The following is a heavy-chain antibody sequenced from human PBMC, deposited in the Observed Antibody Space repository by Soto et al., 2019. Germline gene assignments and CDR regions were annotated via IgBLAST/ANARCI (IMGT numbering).Heavy chain of an antibody. V-gene: IGHV3-48*01. J-gene: IGHJ6*03. D-gene: IGHD1-20*01. Sequence: EVQLVESGGGLVQPGGSLRLSCATSGFILSDCAMNWVRQAPGKGLEWVSYISSSSSVIDYADSVKGRFTVSRDNARNSMYLQMKILRAEDTAVDYCSRDIRWGSNRYYYMDVWGKGTTVTVSS. CDR2: ISSSSSVI. CDR3: SRDIRWGSNRYYYMDV. CDR1: GFILSDCA.